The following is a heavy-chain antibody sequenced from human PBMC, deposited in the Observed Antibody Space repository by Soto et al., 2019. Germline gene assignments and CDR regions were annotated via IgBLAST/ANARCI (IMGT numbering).Heavy chain of an antibody. Sequence: PSETLSLTCAVYGGSFSGYYWSWIRQPPGKGLEWIGEINHSGSTNYNPSLKSRVTISVDTSKNQFSLKLSSVTAADTAVYYCARARLRYFDWYPFYYGMDVWGQGTTVTVSS. CDR1: GGSFSGYY. CDR3: ARARLRYFDWYPFYYGMDV. J-gene: IGHJ6*02. CDR2: INHSGST. V-gene: IGHV4-34*01. D-gene: IGHD3-9*01.